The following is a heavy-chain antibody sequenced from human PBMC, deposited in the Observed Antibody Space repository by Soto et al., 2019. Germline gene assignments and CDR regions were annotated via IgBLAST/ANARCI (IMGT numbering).Heavy chain of an antibody. CDR2: LWYDGSNK. Sequence: QVQLVESGGGVVQPGRSLRLSCAASGFTFSSYGMHWVRQAPGKGLEWVAVLWYDGSNKYYADSVKGRFTISRDNSKNTLYRQMNSLRAEDTAVYYCARGYCSSTSCYYSPYFDYWGQGTLVTVSS. CDR3: ARGYCSSTSCYYSPYFDY. CDR1: GFTFSSYG. D-gene: IGHD2-2*01. V-gene: IGHV3-33*01. J-gene: IGHJ4*02.